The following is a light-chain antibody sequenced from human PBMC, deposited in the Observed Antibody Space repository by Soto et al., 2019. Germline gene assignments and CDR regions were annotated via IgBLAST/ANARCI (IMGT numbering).Light chain of an antibody. CDR3: QQRSNWPYLT. Sequence: EIVLTQSTDTLSLSPGERATLSCRASQSVSGYLGWYQQKPGQAPRLLIYDASNRAYGVPARFRGSGSGTNFTLTIASLEPDDFAVYYCQQRSNWPYLTFGGGTRV. V-gene: IGKV3-11*01. CDR1: QSVSGY. J-gene: IGKJ4*01. CDR2: DAS.